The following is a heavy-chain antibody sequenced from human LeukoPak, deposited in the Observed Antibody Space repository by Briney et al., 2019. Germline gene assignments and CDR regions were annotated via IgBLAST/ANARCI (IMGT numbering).Heavy chain of an antibody. V-gene: IGHV3-30*18. J-gene: IGHJ4*02. Sequence: GGSLRLSCVASGFTFSSYGMHWVRQAPGKGLEWVAVISYDGSNKYYADSVKGRFTISRDNSKNTLYLQMNSLRAEDTAVYYCAKDLGQYGSWLFDYWGQGTLVTVSS. D-gene: IGHD3-10*01. CDR2: ISYDGSNK. CDR3: AKDLGQYGSWLFDY. CDR1: GFTFSSYG.